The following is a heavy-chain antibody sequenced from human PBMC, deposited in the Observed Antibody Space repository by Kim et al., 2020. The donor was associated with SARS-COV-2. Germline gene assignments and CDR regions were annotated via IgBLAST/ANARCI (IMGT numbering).Heavy chain of an antibody. V-gene: IGHV1-24*01. J-gene: IGHJ5*02. CDR1: GYTLTELS. CDR2: FDPEDGEK. CDR3: ATTTLFGVANGFDP. Sequence: ASVQVSCKVSGYTLTELSMHWVRQAPGKGLEWMGGFDPEDGEKIYAQKFQGRVTMTEDTSTDTAYMELSSLRYEDTAGYSCATTTLFGVANGFDPWGQGT. D-gene: IGHD3-3*01.